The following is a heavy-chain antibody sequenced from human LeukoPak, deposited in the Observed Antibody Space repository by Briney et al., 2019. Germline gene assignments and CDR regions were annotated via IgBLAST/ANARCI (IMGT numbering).Heavy chain of an antibody. J-gene: IGHJ4*02. CDR2: INPSGGST. CDR3: AREGPYCSSTSCYGGFDY. Sequence: ASVKVSCKASGYTFTNHYMHWVRQAPEQGLEWMGIINPSGGSTSCAQKFQGRVTMTRDTSTSTVYMELSSLRSEDTAMYYCAREGPYCSSTSCYGGFDYWGQGTLVTVSS. V-gene: IGHV1-46*01. D-gene: IGHD2-2*01. CDR1: GYTFTNHY.